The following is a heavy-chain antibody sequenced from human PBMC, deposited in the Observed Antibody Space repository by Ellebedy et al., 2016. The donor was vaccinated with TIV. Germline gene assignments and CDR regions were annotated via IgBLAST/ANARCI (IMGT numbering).Heavy chain of an antibody. CDR3: AREGSSSSGFDY. J-gene: IGHJ4*02. V-gene: IGHV4-61*01. Sequence: SETLSLTCTVSGGSVNSFSYYWSWIRQPPGQNLEWIGYIYYSGSTNYNPSLKSRVTISVDTSKKQFSLKLSSVTAADTAVYYCAREGSSSSGFDYWGQGTLVTVSS. D-gene: IGHD6-6*01. CDR2: IYYSGST. CDR1: GGSVNSFSYY.